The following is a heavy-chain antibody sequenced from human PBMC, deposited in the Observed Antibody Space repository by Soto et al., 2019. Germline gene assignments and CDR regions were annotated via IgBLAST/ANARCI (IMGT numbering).Heavy chain of an antibody. CDR3: ARDRNSGSRPEAFDI. J-gene: IGHJ3*02. D-gene: IGHD1-26*01. CDR2: IIHSGNT. CDR1: DYSIGSGYY. V-gene: IGHV4-38-2*02. Sequence: SETLSLTCTVSDYSIGSGYYWGWIRQPPGKGLEWIGSIIHSGNTNYNPSLKSRVTMSVDTSKNQFSLKLSSVIAADTAVYYCARDRNSGSRPEAFDIWAQGTMVTVSS.